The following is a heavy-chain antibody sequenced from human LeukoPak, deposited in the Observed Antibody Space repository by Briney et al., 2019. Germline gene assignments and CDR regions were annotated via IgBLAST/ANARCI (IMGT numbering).Heavy chain of an antibody. J-gene: IGHJ4*02. Sequence: GGSLRLSCAASGFTFTTYNMNWVRQAPGKGLEWVSHISTTSSNIYYADSVEGRFTISRDNDKNLLYLQMDSLRDEDTAVYYCSRDGGFWSAYPLDYWGQGTMVTVSA. V-gene: IGHV3-48*02. D-gene: IGHD3-3*01. CDR2: ISTTSSNI. CDR3: SRDGGFWSAYPLDY. CDR1: GFTFTTYN.